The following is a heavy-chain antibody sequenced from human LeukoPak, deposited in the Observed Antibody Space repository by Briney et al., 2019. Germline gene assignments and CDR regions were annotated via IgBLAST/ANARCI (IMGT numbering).Heavy chain of an antibody. CDR2: IYYSGSGST. V-gene: IGHV4-59*01. CDR3: ARGEYSGSD. Sequence: SETLSLTCTVSGGSISSYYWSWIRQPPGKGLEWIGYIYYSGSGSTNYNPSLKSRVTISVDTSKNQFSLKLSSVTAADTAVYYCARGEYSGSDWGQGTLVTVSS. CDR1: GGSISSYY. J-gene: IGHJ4*02. D-gene: IGHD1-1*01.